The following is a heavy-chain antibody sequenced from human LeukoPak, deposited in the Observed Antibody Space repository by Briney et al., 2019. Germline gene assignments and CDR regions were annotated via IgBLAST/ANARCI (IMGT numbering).Heavy chain of an antibody. Sequence: GWSLRLSCAASGFTFSSYAMHWVRQAPGKGLEWVAVISYDGSNKYYADSVKGRFTISRDNSKNTLYLQMNSLRAEDTAVYYCARGLAPEDWFDPWSQGTLVTVSS. CDR1: GFTFSSYA. CDR3: ARGLAPEDWFDP. CDR2: ISYDGSNK. V-gene: IGHV3-30-3*01. J-gene: IGHJ5*02.